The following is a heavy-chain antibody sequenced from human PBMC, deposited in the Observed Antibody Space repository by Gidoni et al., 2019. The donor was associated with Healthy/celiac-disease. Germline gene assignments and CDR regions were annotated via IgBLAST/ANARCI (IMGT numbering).Heavy chain of an antibody. J-gene: IGHJ4*02. CDR2: IWYDGSNK. D-gene: IGHD3-16*01. Sequence: QVQLVESGGGVVQPGRSLRLSCAASGFPFSSYGMLWVRQAPGKGLEWWAVIWYDGSNKYYADSAKGRFTISRDNSKNTLYLQMNSLRAEDTAVYYCARGDYYFDYWGQGTLVTVSS. V-gene: IGHV3-33*01. CDR1: GFPFSSYG. CDR3: ARGDYYFDY.